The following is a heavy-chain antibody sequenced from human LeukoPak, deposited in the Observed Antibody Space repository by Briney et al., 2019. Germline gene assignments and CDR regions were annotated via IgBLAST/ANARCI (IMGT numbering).Heavy chain of an antibody. Sequence: SETLSLTCTVSGGSISSSNYYWGWIRQPPGKGLEWIGSIYYSGSTNYNPSLKSRVTISVDKSKNQFSLKLSSVTAADTAVYYCARASVEMATGAFDYWGQGTLVTVSS. D-gene: IGHD5-24*01. CDR2: IYYSGST. V-gene: IGHV4-39*07. CDR1: GGSISSSNYY. J-gene: IGHJ4*02. CDR3: ARASVEMATGAFDY.